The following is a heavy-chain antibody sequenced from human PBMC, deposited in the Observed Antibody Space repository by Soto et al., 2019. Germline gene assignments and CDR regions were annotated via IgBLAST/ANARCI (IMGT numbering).Heavy chain of an antibody. CDR2: ISAYNGNT. Sequence: ASVKVSCKASGYTFTSYGISWVRQAPGQGLEWMGWISAYNGNTNYAQKLQGRVTMTTDTSTSTAYMELRSLRSDDTAVYYCAASGAVVVPAATIGDAFDIWGQGTMVTVSS. CDR1: GYTFTSYG. J-gene: IGHJ3*02. CDR3: AASGAVVVPAATIGDAFDI. V-gene: IGHV1-18*01. D-gene: IGHD2-2*01.